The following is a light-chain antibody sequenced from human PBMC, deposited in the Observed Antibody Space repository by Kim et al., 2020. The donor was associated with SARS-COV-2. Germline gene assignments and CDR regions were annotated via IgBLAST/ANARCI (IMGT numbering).Light chain of an antibody. CDR3: SSYRSSSYV. Sequence: QSALTQPASVSGSPGQSITISCTGTSSDVGGYNYVSWYQQYPGKAPKLMLYDVTNRPSGVSNRFSGSKSGNTASLTISGLQAEDEADYYCSSYRSSSYVFGTGTKVTVL. CDR2: DVT. V-gene: IGLV2-14*03. CDR1: SSDVGGYNY. J-gene: IGLJ1*01.